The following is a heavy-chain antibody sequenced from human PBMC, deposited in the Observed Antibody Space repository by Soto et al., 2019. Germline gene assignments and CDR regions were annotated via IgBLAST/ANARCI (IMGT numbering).Heavy chain of an antibody. V-gene: IGHV3-7*04. J-gene: IGHJ4*02. D-gene: IGHD3-10*01. Sequence: EVQLVESGGGLVQPGGSLRLSCAASGFTVSSYWMTWVRQAPGKGLEWVANIKQDGSEKYYVDSVKGRFTISRDNAKNSLYLQMNSLRAEDTAVYYCARHRATYDDGSGSSDYWGQGTLVTVSS. CDR3: ARHRATYDDGSGSSDY. CDR2: IKQDGSEK. CDR1: GFTVSSYW.